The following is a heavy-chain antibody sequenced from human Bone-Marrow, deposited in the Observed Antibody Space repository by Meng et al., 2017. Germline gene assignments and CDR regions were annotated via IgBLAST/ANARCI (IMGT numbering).Heavy chain of an antibody. CDR3: ARGRFDTYYYDSSGYWGAFDI. Sequence: ASVKVSCKASGYTFTDYSMHWLRQAPGQRLEWMGYIDPNSGGTTFAQKFQGRVTMTRDTSISIAYMELSRLRSDDTAVYYCARGRFDTYYYDSSGYWGAFDIWGQGTMVTVSS. D-gene: IGHD3-22*01. V-gene: IGHV1-2*02. CDR1: GYTFTDYS. CDR2: IDPNSGGT. J-gene: IGHJ3*02.